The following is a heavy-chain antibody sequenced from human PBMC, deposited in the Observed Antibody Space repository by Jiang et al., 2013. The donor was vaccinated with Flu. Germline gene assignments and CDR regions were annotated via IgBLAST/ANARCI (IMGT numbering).Heavy chain of an antibody. D-gene: IGHD4-17*01. V-gene: IGHV4-34*01. CDR3: ARDLNSGEKN. Sequence: LLKPSETLSLTCAVYGGSFSGYYWSWIRQPPGKGLEWIGEINHSGSTNYNPSLKSRVTISVDTSKNQFSLKLSSVTAADTAVYYCARDLNSGEKNWGQGTLVTVSS. CDR2: INHSGST. J-gene: IGHJ4*02. CDR1: GGSFSGYY.